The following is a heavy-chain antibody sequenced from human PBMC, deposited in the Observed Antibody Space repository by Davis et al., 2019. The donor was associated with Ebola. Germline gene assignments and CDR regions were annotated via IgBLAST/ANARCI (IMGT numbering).Heavy chain of an antibody. Sequence: GESLKISCAASGFTFSSYAMSWVRQAPGKGLEWVSAISGSGGSTYYADSVKGRFTISRDNAKNSLYLQMNSLRDEDTAVYYCARVVPGDYWGQGTLVTVSS. J-gene: IGHJ4*02. D-gene: IGHD3-10*02. V-gene: IGHV3-23*01. CDR3: ARVVPGDY. CDR2: ISGSGGST. CDR1: GFTFSSYA.